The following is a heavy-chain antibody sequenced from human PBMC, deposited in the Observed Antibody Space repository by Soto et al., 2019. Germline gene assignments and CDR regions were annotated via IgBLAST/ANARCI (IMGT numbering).Heavy chain of an antibody. CDR2: ISAGGATT. CDR1: GFTFSNYA. D-gene: IGHD4-4*01. J-gene: IGHJ6*02. CDR3: AKDDYSNYPPGMDV. V-gene: IGHV3-23*01. Sequence: EVQLLESGGGLVQPGGSLRLSCAASGFTFSNYAMGWVRQAPGKGLEWVSGISAGGATTYYADSLKGRFTISRDNSKNTLYLQMNSLRVEDTAVYYCAKDDYSNYPPGMDVWGQGTTVTVSS.